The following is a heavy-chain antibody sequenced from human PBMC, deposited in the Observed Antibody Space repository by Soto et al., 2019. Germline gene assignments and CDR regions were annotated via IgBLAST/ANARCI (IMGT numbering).Heavy chain of an antibody. D-gene: IGHD3-22*01. CDR1: GGSISSGEYY. CDR2: IYYSGST. V-gene: IGHV4-30-4*01. J-gene: IGHJ5*02. Sequence: SETLSLTCTVSGGSISSGEYYWSWIRQPPGKGLEWIGYIYYSGSTYYNPSLKSRVTISVDTSRNQFSLKLSSVTAADTAVYFCAGEGGEYDHSSGYWHHRFDPWGHGTLVTVS. CDR3: AGEGGEYDHSSGYWHHRFDP.